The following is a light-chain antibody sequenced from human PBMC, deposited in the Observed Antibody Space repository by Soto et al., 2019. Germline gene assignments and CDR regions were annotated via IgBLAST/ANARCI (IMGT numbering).Light chain of an antibody. CDR2: DVS. CDR1: ISDVSGYNF. CDR3: SSYTSSNTYV. J-gene: IGLJ1*01. Sequence: QSVLTQPAFVSGSPGQSITISCTGTISDVSGYNFVSWYQQYPGEAPKLMIYDVSNRPSGVSNRFSGSKSGNTASLTISGLQAEDEADYYCSSYTSSNTYVFGTGTKVTVL. V-gene: IGLV2-14*03.